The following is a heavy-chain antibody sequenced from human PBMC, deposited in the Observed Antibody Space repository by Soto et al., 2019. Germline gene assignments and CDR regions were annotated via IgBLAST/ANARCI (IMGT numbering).Heavy chain of an antibody. CDR3: VRRHLAVAVSPWFDP. D-gene: IGHD6-19*01. Sequence: QVTLKESGPLLVKPTETLTLRCTVSGLSITDSEMGVSWIRQPPGQPLEWLAHIDSSGEKSYRTFLKSRLAMSKDTSKSQIVLTMTNMDPADTATYYCVRRHLAVAVSPWFDPLGQGIPVTVSS. V-gene: IGHV2-26*01. J-gene: IGHJ5*02. CDR1: GLSITDSEMG. CDR2: IDSSGEK.